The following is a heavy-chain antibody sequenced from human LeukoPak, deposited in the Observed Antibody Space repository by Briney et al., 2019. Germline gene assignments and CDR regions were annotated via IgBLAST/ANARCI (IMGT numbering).Heavy chain of an antibody. J-gene: IGHJ3*02. V-gene: IGHV4-39*07. CDR1: GGSISSSSYY. D-gene: IGHD3-10*01. CDR3: ASYPKYYGSEGWVAFDI. CDR2: IYYSGNT. Sequence: SETLSLTCTVSGGSISSSSYYWGWIRQPPGKGLEWIGSIYYSGNTYYNPSLKSRVTISVDTSKNQFSLKLSSVTAADTAVYYCASYPKYYGSEGWVAFDIWGLGTMVTVSS.